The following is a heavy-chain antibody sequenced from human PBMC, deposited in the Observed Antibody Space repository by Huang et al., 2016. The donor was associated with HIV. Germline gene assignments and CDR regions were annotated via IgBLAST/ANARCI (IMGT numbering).Heavy chain of an antibody. CDR1: GYTFTHYG. Sequence: QVQLLQSGAEVKRPGASVKVSCKAAGYTFTHYGISWVRLVSGQGLEWMGGISGYEGDTKYEQKFQGRVTMTTDTSTSTAYMELRSLRSEDTAVYYCARDDFWSDNDYWGPVTLVTVSS. J-gene: IGHJ4*02. V-gene: IGHV1-18*04. CDR3: ARDDFWSDNDY. CDR2: ISGYEGDT. D-gene: IGHD3-3*01.